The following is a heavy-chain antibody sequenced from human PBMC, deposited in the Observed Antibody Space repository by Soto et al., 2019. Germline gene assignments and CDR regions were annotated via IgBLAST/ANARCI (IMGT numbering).Heavy chain of an antibody. CDR2: IYYSGSP. V-gene: IGHV4-31*03. CDR3: ARRPKYSSSSGAFDI. D-gene: IGHD6-6*01. J-gene: IGHJ3*02. CDR1: GGSISSGVYY. Sequence: PSETLSLTCTVSGGSISSGVYYWSWIRQHPGKGLEWIGYIYYSGSPYYNPTLKSRVTISVDTSKNQFSLKLSSVTAADTAVYYCARRPKYSSSSGAFDIWGQGTMVTVSS.